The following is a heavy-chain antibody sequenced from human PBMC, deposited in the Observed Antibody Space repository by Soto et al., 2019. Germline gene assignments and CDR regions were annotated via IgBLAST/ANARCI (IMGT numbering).Heavy chain of an antibody. CDR2: TYFTGTT. D-gene: IGHD3-10*01. V-gene: IGHV4-59*01. CDR3: AREGRRISMIRGFDS. Sequence: WTWIRQPPGKGLEWIGYTYFTGTTDYNSSLKSRVTISADPSKNQFSLTLTSVTAADTAVYYCAREGRRISMIRGFDSWGQGILVTVSS. J-gene: IGHJ4*02.